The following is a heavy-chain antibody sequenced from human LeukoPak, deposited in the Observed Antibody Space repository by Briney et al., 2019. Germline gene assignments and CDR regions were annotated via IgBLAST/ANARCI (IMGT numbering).Heavy chain of an antibody. CDR3: IVFGDSNH. D-gene: IGHD4-17*01. J-gene: IGHJ5*02. CDR1: GLTGSHNY. Sequence: GGSLRLSCAASGLTGSHNYMSWVRQAPGKGLEWVSAIHTSGDTCYADSVKDRFTISRDTSKNTLYLQINSLRVEDTAVYYCIVFGDSNHWGQGTLVTVSS. CDR2: IHTSGDT. V-gene: IGHV3-53*01.